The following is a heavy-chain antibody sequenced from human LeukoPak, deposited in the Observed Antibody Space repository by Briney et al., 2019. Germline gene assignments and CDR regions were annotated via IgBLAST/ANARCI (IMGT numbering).Heavy chain of an antibody. Sequence: PSGTLSLTCTVSGGSISSSSYYWGWIRQPPGKGLEWIGSIYYSGSTYYNPSLKSRVTISVDTSKNQFSLKLSSVTAADTAVYYCARHDAVTTLAFGYWGQGTLVTVSS. CDR1: GGSISSSSYY. CDR3: ARHDAVTTLAFGY. V-gene: IGHV4-39*01. J-gene: IGHJ4*02. CDR2: IYYSGST. D-gene: IGHD4-17*01.